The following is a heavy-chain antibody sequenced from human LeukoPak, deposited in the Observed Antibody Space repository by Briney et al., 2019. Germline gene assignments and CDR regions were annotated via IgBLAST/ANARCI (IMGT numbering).Heavy chain of an antibody. V-gene: IGHV4-61*02. CDR3: ARESSIVVVPAAIPRAFDI. CDR1: GGSISSGSYY. D-gene: IGHD2-2*02. CDR2: IYTSGST. J-gene: IGHJ3*02. Sequence: SQTLFLTCTVSGGSISSGSYYWSWIRQPGGKGLEWIVRIYTSGSTNYNPSLKSRVTISVDTSKNQFSLKLSSVTAADTALYYCARESSIVVVPAAIPRAFDIWGQGTMVTVSS.